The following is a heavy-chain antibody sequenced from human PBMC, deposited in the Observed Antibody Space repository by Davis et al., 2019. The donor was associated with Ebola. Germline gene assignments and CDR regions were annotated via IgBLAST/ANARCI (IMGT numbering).Heavy chain of an antibody. CDR3: ARDFDGGNYYFDY. Sequence: SVKVSCKTSGGSFSSHPISWVRQAPRQGLEWMGGIIPIFDTPHYAQKFQGRITITADASTSTAYMQLSSLRSEDTATYFCARDFDGGNYYFDYWGPGTPVTVSS. CDR1: GGSFSSHP. V-gene: IGHV1-69*13. CDR2: IIPIFDTP. D-gene: IGHD3-9*01. J-gene: IGHJ4*02.